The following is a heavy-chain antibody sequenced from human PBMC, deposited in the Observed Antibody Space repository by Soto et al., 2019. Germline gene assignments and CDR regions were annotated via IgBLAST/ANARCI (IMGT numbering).Heavy chain of an antibody. Sequence: SETLSLTCIVSGGSIRSSSYYWGWIRQPPGKGLEWIGSIFYSGSTYYNPSLKSRVTISVDASKNQFSLKLNSVTAADTAMYYCARLNKYFDYWGQGTLVTVSS. J-gene: IGHJ4*02. CDR3: ARLNKYFDY. CDR2: IFYSGST. V-gene: IGHV4-39*01. CDR1: GGSIRSSSYY.